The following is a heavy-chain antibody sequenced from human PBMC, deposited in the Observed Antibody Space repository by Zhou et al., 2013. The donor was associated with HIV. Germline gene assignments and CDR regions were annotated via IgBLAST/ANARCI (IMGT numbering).Heavy chain of an antibody. Sequence: QVQLVQSGAEVKKPGSSVKVSCKASGGTFSSYAISWVRQAPGQGLEWMGGIIPIFGTANYAQKFQGRVTITTDESTSTAYMELSSLRSEDTAVYYCARDRGGDIVVVPAAKNYYYYMDVWGKGTTVTVSS. D-gene: IGHD2-2*01. J-gene: IGHJ6*03. CDR2: IIPIFGTA. CDR3: ARDRGGDIVVVPAAKNYYYYMDV. CDR1: GGTFSSYA. V-gene: IGHV1-69*05.